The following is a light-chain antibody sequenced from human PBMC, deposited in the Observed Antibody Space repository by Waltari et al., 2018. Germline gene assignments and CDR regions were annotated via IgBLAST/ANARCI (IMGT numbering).Light chain of an antibody. CDR1: SSNIGSHT. J-gene: IGLJ3*02. V-gene: IGLV1-44*01. CDR3: AAWDDSLNGLNWV. CDR2: NNS. Sequence: QSVLTQPPSASGTPGQRVTISCSGSSSNIGSHTVNWYQHLPGTAPKLLIYNNSQPPSGVPDRFSGSKSGTSASLAIIGLQSEDEADYYCAAWDDSLNGLNWVFGGGTKVTVL.